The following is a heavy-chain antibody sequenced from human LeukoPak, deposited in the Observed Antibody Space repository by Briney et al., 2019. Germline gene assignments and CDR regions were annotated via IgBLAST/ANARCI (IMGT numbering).Heavy chain of an antibody. CDR2: ISSNGGST. V-gene: IGHV3-64D*06. CDR3: VKEGAAMVMGFDY. Sequence: GGSLRLSCSASGFTFSSYAMHWVRQVPGKGLEYVSAISSNGGSTYYADSVKGRFTISRDNSKNTLYLQMSSLRAEDTAVYYCVKEGAAMVMGFDYWGQGTLVTVSS. CDR1: GFTFSSYA. J-gene: IGHJ4*02. D-gene: IGHD5-18*01.